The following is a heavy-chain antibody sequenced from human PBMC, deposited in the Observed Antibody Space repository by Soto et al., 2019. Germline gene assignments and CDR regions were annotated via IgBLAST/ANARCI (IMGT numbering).Heavy chain of an antibody. J-gene: IGHJ6*03. D-gene: IGHD7-27*01. CDR2: ISSSSSYI. CDR3: ARPWGQYYYYYYRDV. Sequence: EVQLVESGGGLVKPGGSLRLSCAASGFTFSSYSMNWVRQAPGKGLEWVSSISSSSSYIYYADSVKGRFTISRDNAKNALYLQMNSLRAEDTAVYYCARPWGQYYYYYYRDVWGKGTTVTVSS. CDR1: GFTFSSYS. V-gene: IGHV3-21*01.